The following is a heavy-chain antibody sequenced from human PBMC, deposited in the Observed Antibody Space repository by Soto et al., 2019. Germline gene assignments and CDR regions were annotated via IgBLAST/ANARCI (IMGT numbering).Heavy chain of an antibody. V-gene: IGHV4-59*01. Sequence: SETLSLTCTVSGGSISSYYWSWIRQPPGKGLEWIGYIYYSGSTNYNPSLKSRVTISVDTSKNQFSLKLSSVTAADTAVYYCASSSISRITGRRVYFDYWGQGTLVTVSS. J-gene: IGHJ4*02. CDR3: ASSSISRITGRRVYFDY. CDR2: IYYSGST. CDR1: GGSISSYY. D-gene: IGHD1-20*01.